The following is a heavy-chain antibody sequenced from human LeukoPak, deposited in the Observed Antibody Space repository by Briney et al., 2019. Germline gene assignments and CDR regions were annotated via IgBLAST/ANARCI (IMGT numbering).Heavy chain of an antibody. Sequence: PSETLSLTCTVSGGSISSYYWSWIRQPPGKGLEWIGYIYYSGSTNYNPSLKSRVTISVDTSKNQFSLKLSSVTAADTAVYYCARVKIWRQAFDYWGQGTLVTVSS. CDR2: IYYSGST. CDR3: ARVKIWRQAFDY. CDR1: GGSISSYY. V-gene: IGHV4-59*08. D-gene: IGHD3-3*01. J-gene: IGHJ4*02.